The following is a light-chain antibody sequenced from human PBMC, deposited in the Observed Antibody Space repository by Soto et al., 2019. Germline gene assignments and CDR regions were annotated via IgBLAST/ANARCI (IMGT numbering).Light chain of an antibody. CDR1: QGIVHGIGHTF. Sequence: DVVLTQSPLSLTVTLGQPASISCRSSQGIVHGIGHTFLAWFQQRPGQSPRRLIFQVSNRDSGVPDRFSGSGSGTDFTLDISRVEAEDVAVYYCLQGTHRPYTFGQGTKLQI. V-gene: IGKV2-30*02. CDR2: QVS. CDR3: LQGTHRPYT. J-gene: IGKJ2*01.